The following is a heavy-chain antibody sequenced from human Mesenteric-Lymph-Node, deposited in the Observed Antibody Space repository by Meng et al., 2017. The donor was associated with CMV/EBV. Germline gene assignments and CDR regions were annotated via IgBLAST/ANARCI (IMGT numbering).Heavy chain of an antibody. Sequence: ASVKVSCKASGYTFTSYGISWVRQAPGQGLEWMGWISAYNGNTGYAQKFQGRVTITRNTSISTAYMELSSLRSEDTAVYYCARGRCNDFWRGYYTWVYSISGVCGMDVWGQGTTVTVSS. D-gene: IGHD3-3*01. CDR1: GYTFTSYG. CDR3: ARGRCNDFWRGYYTWVYSISGVCGMDV. CDR2: ISAYNGNT. J-gene: IGHJ6*02. V-gene: IGHV1-8*03.